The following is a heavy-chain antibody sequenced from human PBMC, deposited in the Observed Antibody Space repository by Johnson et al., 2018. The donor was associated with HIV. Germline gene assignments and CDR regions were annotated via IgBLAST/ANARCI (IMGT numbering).Heavy chain of an antibody. CDR2: ISYDGSYK. CDR1: GFTFSNYA. CDR3: ARTPRPYYYDSSDGAFDI. V-gene: IGHV3-30*01. J-gene: IGHJ3*02. Sequence: QVQLVESGGGVVQPGRSLRLSCAASGFTFSNYAMHWVRQAPGKGLEWVAVISYDGSYKYYADSVKGRFTISRDNSKNTLSLHMNSLRAEDTAVFYCARTPRPYYYDSSDGAFDIWGRGTMVTVSS. D-gene: IGHD3-22*01.